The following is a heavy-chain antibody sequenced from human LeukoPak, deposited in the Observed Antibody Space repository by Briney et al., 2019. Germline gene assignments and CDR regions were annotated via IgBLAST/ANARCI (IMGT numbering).Heavy chain of an antibody. CDR1: GFTFSSYS. CDR3: AKQMGITMIVDY. J-gene: IGHJ4*02. V-gene: IGHV3-21*01. Sequence: GGSLRLSCAASGFTFSSYSMNWVRQAPGKGLEWVSSISSSSSYIYYADSVKGRFTISRDNAKNSLYLQMNSLRAEDTAVYYCAKQMGITMIVDYWGQGTLVTVSS. CDR2: ISSSSSYI. D-gene: IGHD3-22*01.